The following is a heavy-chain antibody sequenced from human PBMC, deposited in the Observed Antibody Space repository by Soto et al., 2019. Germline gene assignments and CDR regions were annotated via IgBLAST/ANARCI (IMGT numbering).Heavy chain of an antibody. CDR2: ISGNGYDT. CDR3: ASTPWNYGENRYFDY. CDR1: GFTFSSYA. J-gene: IGHJ4*02. V-gene: IGHV3-23*01. Sequence: GGSLRLSCAASGFTFSSYAMSWVRQAPGKGLEWVSSISGNGYDTYDADSVKGRFTISRDYSKNTLFLQMNSLRVEDTAIYYCASTPWNYGENRYFDYWGQGTLVTVSS. D-gene: IGHD1-7*01.